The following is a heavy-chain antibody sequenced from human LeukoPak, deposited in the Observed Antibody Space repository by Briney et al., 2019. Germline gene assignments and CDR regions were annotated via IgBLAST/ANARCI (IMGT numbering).Heavy chain of an antibody. CDR2: IRYDGSNK. V-gene: IGHV3-30*02. J-gene: IGHJ4*02. Sequence: GGSLRLSCAASGFTFSSYGMHWVRQAPGKGLEWVAFIRYDGSNKYYADSVKGRFTISRDNSKNTLYLQMNSLRAEDTAVYYCAKVRVGVPLGESGYPDYWGQGTLVTVSS. CDR1: GFTFSSYG. CDR3: AKVRVGVPLGESGYPDY. D-gene: IGHD3-22*01.